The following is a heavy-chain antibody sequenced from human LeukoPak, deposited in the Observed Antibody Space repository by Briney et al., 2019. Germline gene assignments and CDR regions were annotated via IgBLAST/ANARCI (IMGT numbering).Heavy chain of an antibody. CDR2: INHSGST. J-gene: IGHJ4*02. Sequence: SETLSLTCAVYGGSFSGYYWSWIRQPPGKGLEWIGEINHSGSTNYNPSLKSRVTISVDTSKNQFSLKLSSVTAADTAVYYCARHRRVVAATFRLRYYFDYWGQGTLVTVSS. V-gene: IGHV4-34*01. CDR3: ARHRRVVAATFRLRYYFDY. CDR1: GGSFSGYY. D-gene: IGHD2-15*01.